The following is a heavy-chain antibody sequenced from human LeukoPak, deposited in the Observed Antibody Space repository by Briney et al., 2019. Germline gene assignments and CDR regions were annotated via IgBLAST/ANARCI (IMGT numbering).Heavy chain of an antibody. CDR2: INPNSGGT. J-gene: IGHJ6*02. CDR3: ALWVYDSSGYGMDV. V-gene: IGHV1-2*06. Sequence: ASVKVSCKASGYTFTGYYMHWVRQAPGQGLEWMGRINPNSGGTNYAQKFQGRVTMTRDTSISTACMELSRLRSDDTAVYYCALWVYDSSGYGMDVWGQGTTVTVSS. D-gene: IGHD3-22*01. CDR1: GYTFTGYY.